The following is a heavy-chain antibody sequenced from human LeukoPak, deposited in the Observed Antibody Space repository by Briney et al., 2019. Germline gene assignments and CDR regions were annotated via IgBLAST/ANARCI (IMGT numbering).Heavy chain of an antibody. Sequence: KPSETLSLTCTVSGGSISSYYWSWIRQPPGKGLEWIGYIYYSGSTNYNPSLKSRVTISVDTSKNQFSLKLSSVTAADTAVYYCARPHYYDSSGYYDWYFDLWGRGTLVTVSS. V-gene: IGHV4-59*08. CDR1: GGSISSYY. J-gene: IGHJ2*01. CDR2: IYYSGST. CDR3: ARPHYYDSSGYYDWYFDL. D-gene: IGHD3-22*01.